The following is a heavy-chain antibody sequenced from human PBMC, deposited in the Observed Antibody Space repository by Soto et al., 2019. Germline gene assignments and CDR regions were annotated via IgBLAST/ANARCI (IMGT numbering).Heavy chain of an antibody. CDR1: GFTFSSYA. J-gene: IGHJ5*02. V-gene: IGHV3-23*01. CDR3: AKIPFWYYYDSSGYTEGNWFDP. Sequence: HPGGSLRLSCAASGFTFSSYAMSWVRQAPGKGLEWVSAISGSGGSTYYADSVKGRFTISRDNSKNTLYLQMNSLRAEDTAVYYFAKIPFWYYYDSSGYTEGNWFDPWGQGTLVTVSS. D-gene: IGHD3-22*01. CDR2: ISGSGGST.